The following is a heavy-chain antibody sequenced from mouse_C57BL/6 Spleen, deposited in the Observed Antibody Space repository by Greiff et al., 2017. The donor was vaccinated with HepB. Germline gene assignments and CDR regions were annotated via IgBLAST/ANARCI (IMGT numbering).Heavy chain of an antibody. J-gene: IGHJ1*03. V-gene: IGHV1-18*01. CDR3: AREYYSNYDPYFDV. CDR1: GYTFTDYN. Sequence: EVQLQQSGPELVKPGASVKIPCKASGYTFTDYNMDWVKQSHGKSLEWIGDINPNNGGTIYNQKFKGKATLTVDKSSSTAYMELRSLTSEDTAVYYCAREYYSNYDPYFDVWGTGTTVTVSS. D-gene: IGHD2-5*01. CDR2: INPNNGGT.